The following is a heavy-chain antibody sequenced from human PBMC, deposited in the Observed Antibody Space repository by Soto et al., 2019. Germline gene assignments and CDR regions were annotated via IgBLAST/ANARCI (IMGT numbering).Heavy chain of an antibody. J-gene: IGHJ4*02. CDR3: ASTPYNSASLEY. D-gene: IGHD6-19*01. V-gene: IGHV4-39*01. Sequence: SETLSLTCTVSGSSISSSSYYLGWIRQPPGKGLEWIGSLYYSGSNYYNPSLKRRVTISVETSKNQFSMKLSSVTTADTAVYYCASTPYNSASLEYWAQGTLIPVSS. CDR2: LYYSGSN. CDR1: GSSISSSSYY.